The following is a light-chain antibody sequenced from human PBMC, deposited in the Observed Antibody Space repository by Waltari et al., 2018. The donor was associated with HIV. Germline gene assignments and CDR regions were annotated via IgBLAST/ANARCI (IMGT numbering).Light chain of an antibody. Sequence: DIQMTQSPSSLSVSVGDRVTITCRASQSIDYYLNWYQQKPGKAPNLLIHAASTLQSGVPSRFSGSGSGTDFTLTISSLQPEDFATYYCQQSYITPRTFGLGTKVEI. V-gene: IGKV1-39*01. CDR2: AAS. J-gene: IGKJ1*01. CDR3: QQSYITPRT. CDR1: QSIDYY.